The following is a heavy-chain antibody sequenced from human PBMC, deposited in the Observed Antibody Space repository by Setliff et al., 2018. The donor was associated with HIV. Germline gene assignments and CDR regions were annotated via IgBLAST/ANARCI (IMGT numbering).Heavy chain of an antibody. CDR1: GFTFSNAW. Sequence: LRLSCAASGFTFSNAWMNWVRQAPGKGLEWVSGISAGGGSTYYADSVKGRFTISRDNSKNTLYMQMNNLRAEDTAVYYCAKRGYVSAWYDEPVQFYQHMDVWGKGTTVTVSS. D-gene: IGHD6-19*01. V-gene: IGHV3-23*01. CDR3: AKRGYVSAWYDEPVQFYQHMDV. CDR2: ISAGGGST. J-gene: IGHJ6*03.